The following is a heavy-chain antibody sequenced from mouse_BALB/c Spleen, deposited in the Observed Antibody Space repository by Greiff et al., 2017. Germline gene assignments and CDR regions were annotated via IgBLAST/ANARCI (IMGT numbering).Heavy chain of an antibody. V-gene: IGHV7-3*02. CDR3: AGNYFGY. Sequence: EVQLVESGGGLVQPGGSLRLSCATSGFTFTDYYMSWVRQPPGKALEWLGFIRNKANGYTTEYSTSVKGRFTISRDNSQSILYLQMNTLRAEDSATYYCAGNYFGYWGQGTTLTVSS. J-gene: IGHJ2*01. CDR2: IRNKANGYTT. CDR1: GFTFTDYY.